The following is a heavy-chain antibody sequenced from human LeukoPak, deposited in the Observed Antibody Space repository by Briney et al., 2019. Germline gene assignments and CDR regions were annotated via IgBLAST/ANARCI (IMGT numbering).Heavy chain of an antibody. D-gene: IGHD3-3*01. CDR2: ISWNSGSI. V-gene: IGHV3-9*03. CDR1: GFTFDGYA. J-gene: IGHJ4*02. Sequence: GGSLRLSCAASGFTFDGYAMHWVRQAPGKGLEWVSGISWNSGSIGYADSVKGRFTISRDNAKNSLYLQMNSLRAEDMALYYCAKGGSNFWSGYWSFDYWGQGTLVTVSS. CDR3: AKGGSNFWSGYWSFDY.